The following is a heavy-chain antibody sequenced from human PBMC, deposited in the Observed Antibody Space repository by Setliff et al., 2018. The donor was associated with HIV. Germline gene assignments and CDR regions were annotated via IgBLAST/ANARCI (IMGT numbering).Heavy chain of an antibody. CDR2: VSSTGST. D-gene: IGHD3-22*01. CDR1: GSSINSTFR. Sequence: SETLSLTCDVSGSSINSTFRWGWIRQSPGKGLVWIGSVSSTGSTNYNPSLMSRLTMSVDTSKNHFSLKLSSVTAADTAVYYCARDYYDKSGFPHYYFDYWGQGALVT. CDR3: ARDYYDKSGFPHYYFDY. V-gene: IGHV4-38-2*02. J-gene: IGHJ4*02.